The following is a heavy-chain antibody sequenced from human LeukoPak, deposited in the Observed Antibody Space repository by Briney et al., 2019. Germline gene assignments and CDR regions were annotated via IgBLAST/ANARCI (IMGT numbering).Heavy chain of an antibody. Sequence: SETLSLTCTVSGGSISSDNYYWGWIRQPPGKGLEWIGSIYYSGNTYYNASLKSRVTISVDTSKNQFSLKLSAVTAADTAMYYCARLPFYYDTRGYPGGAFDIWGQGTMVTVSS. CDR3: ARLPFYYDTRGYPGGAFDI. CDR1: GGSISSDNYY. J-gene: IGHJ3*02. D-gene: IGHD3-22*01. V-gene: IGHV4-39*07. CDR2: IYYSGNT.